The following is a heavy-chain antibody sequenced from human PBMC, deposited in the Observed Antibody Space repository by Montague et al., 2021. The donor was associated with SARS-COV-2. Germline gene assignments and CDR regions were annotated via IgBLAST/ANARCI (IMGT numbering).Heavy chain of an antibody. CDR2: IFHSGRT. J-gene: IGHJ6*02. D-gene: IGHD3-22*01. V-gene: IGHV4-59*01. Sequence: SETLSLTCTVSSGSIDSFYWSWIRRPPGKGLEWIGCIFHSGRTYXNPSLKSRVSMSVDTSKNQVSLRLSSLTAADTAVYYCARGGYYDNTGYYSDYYYNMDVWGQGTTVTVSS. CDR1: SGSIDSFY. CDR3: ARGGYYDNTGYYSDYYYNMDV.